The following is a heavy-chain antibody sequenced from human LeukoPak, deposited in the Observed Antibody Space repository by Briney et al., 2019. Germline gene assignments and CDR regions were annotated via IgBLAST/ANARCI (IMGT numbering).Heavy chain of an antibody. CDR3: AKGLYYYDSSGYPPDY. CDR1: GFTFSSYD. D-gene: IGHD3-22*01. V-gene: IGHV3-30*18. J-gene: IGHJ4*02. Sequence: GGSLRLSCAASGFTFSSYDMHWVRHAPGKGLEWVAVISYDGSNKYYADSVKGRFTISRDNSKNTLHLQMNSLRAEDTAVYYCAKGLYYYDSSGYPPDYWGQGTLVTVSS. CDR2: ISYDGSNK.